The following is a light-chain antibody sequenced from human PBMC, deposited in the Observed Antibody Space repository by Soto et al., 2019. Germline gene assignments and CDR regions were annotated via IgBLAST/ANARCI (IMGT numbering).Light chain of an antibody. V-gene: IGKV1D-16*01. CDR2: DAS. CDR1: QAIGSW. Sequence: DIQMTQSPSSLSASVGDRVTITWRASQAIGSWLAWYQQKPGKAPTSMIYDASNLQTEVPSRFSGSGSGTDFTLTVSGLQPEDSATYYCQQYNSYPLSCGGGTMVEIK. CDR3: QQYNSYPLS. J-gene: IGKJ4*01.